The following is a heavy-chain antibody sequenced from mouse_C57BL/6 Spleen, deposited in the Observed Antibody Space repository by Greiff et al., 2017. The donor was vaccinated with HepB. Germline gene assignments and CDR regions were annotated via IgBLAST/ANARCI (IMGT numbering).Heavy chain of an antibody. CDR2: ISNGGGST. V-gene: IGHV5-12*01. Sequence: EVHLVESGGGLVQPGGSLKLSCAASGFTFSDYYMYWVRQTPEKRLEWVAYISNGGGSTYYPDTVKGRFTISRDNAKNTLYLQMSRLKSEDTALYYCARRDSSGHFAYWGQGTLVTVSA. CDR1: GFTFSDYY. J-gene: IGHJ3*01. CDR3: ARRDSSGHFAY. D-gene: IGHD3-2*02.